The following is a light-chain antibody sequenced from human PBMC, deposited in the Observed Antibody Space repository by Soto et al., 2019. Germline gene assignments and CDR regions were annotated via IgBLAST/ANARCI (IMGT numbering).Light chain of an antibody. J-gene: IGKJ1*01. CDR2: DAS. CDR3: QQYNNWPSWT. Sequence: EIVLAHSPATLSLSLLESASLXGRTSQSIGSYLAWYQHKLGQPPRLLIYDASNRATGIPVRFSGSGSGTDFTLTISRLEPEDFAVYYCQQYNNWPSWTFGQGTKVDI. V-gene: IGKV3-11*01. CDR1: QSIGSY.